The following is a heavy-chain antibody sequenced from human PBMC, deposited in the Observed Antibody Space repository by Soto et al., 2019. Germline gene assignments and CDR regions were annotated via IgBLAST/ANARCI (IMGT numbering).Heavy chain of an antibody. Sequence: SVILSVTCPVSGRSISSVNYYWSWIRQPPGKGLEWIGYIYYSGSTYYNPSLRSRVTISVDTSKNQFSLKLSSVTAADTAVYYCARYGSGECNRGSCYSPFDYWGQGTLVTVSS. CDR3: ARYGSGECNRGSCYSPFDY. CDR2: IYYSGST. D-gene: IGHD2-15*01. CDR1: GRSISSVNYY. J-gene: IGHJ4*02. V-gene: IGHV4-30-4*01.